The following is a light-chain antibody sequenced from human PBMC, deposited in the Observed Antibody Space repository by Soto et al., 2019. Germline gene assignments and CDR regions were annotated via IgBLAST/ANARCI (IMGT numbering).Light chain of an antibody. J-gene: IGLJ3*02. CDR1: SSDVGGYNY. CDR2: DVS. CDR3: SSYTSTNSWV. V-gene: IGLV2-14*01. Sequence: QSVLTQSASVSGSPGQSITISCTGTSSDVGGYNYVSWYQQHPGKAPKLIIYDVSNRPSGVSTRFSGSKSGNTASLTISGLQAEDEADYSCSSYTSTNSWVFGGWTKLTVL.